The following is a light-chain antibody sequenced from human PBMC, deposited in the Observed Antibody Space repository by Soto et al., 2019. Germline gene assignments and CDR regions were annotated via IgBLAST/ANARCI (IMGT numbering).Light chain of an antibody. CDR3: QHYNSYSEA. CDR2: KAS. Sequence: DIQMTQSPSTLSGSVGDRVTITCRASQTISSWLAWYQQKPGKAPKLLIYKASTLKSGVPSRFSGSGSGTEFTLTISSRGGGGGATYYCQHYNSYSEAFGQGTKVELK. V-gene: IGKV1-5*03. CDR1: QTISSW. J-gene: IGKJ1*01.